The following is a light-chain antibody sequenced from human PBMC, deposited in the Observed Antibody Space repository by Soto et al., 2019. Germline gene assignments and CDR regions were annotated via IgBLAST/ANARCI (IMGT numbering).Light chain of an antibody. Sequence: DTQMTQSPTSLSASVGDSVTITCRASQGINNYLAWYQQKPGKVPVLLIYSASTLKAGIPSRFSGSGAGTDLTLTISSLQPEDFATYYCQKYDSAPRTFGQGTKVDIK. CDR1: QGINNY. J-gene: IGKJ1*01. CDR3: QKYDSAPRT. V-gene: IGKV1-27*01. CDR2: SAS.